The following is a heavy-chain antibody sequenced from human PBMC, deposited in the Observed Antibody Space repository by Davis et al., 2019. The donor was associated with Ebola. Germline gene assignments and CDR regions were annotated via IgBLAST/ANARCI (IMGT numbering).Heavy chain of an antibody. J-gene: IGHJ3*02. D-gene: IGHD3-22*01. Sequence: PGGSLRLSCTASGFTFSSYSMNWVRQAPGKGLEWVAVIWYGGSNHYYADSVKGRFTISRDNSKNTLYLQMNSLRAEDTAVYYCARDGLNYHDTSAYYDAFDIWGQGTMVTVSS. V-gene: IGHV3-33*01. CDR3: ARDGLNYHDTSAYYDAFDI. CDR2: IWYGGSNH. CDR1: GFTFSSYS.